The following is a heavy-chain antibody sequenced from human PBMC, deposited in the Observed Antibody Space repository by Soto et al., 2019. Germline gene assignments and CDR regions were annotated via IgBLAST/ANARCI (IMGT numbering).Heavy chain of an antibody. J-gene: IGHJ4*02. D-gene: IGHD3-10*01. CDR2: IGPYNGNT. V-gene: IGHV1-18*01. CDR3: ARESGSGSYYPFDH. CDR1: GYTFANYA. Sequence: QVQLVQSGAEVKKPGASVKISCKASGYTFANYAIHWVRQAPGQGLKWMGWIGPYNGNTKYAQNLQGRVTMATDTSTNTAYMELRSLRSDDTAVYYCARESGSGSYYPFDHWGQGTLVTVSS.